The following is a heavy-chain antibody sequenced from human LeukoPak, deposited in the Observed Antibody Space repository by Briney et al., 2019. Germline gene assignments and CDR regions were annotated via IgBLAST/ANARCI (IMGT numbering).Heavy chain of an antibody. J-gene: IGHJ3*02. CDR1: GFTFSSYS. Sequence: GGSLRLSCAASGFTFSSYSMNWVRQAPGKGLEWVSYISSSSSTIYYADSVKGRFTISRDNAKNSLYLQMNSLRDEDTAVYYCARDRRVRGVIHDAFDIWGQGTMVTVSS. D-gene: IGHD3-10*01. CDR2: ISSSSSTI. V-gene: IGHV3-48*02. CDR3: ARDRRVRGVIHDAFDI.